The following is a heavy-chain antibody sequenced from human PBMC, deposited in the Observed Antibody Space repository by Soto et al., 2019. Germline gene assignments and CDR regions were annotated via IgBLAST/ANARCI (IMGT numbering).Heavy chain of an antibody. V-gene: IGHV3-7*01. Sequence: EEQLVEFGGGLAQPGGSLTLSCIASGFTLSSYWMTWARQAPGKGLEWVANIKQDGSDKNYMDSVKGRFTTSRDNAKNSLYLQMSSLRVEDTAVYYCAKWRNYAFDIWGQGTMVTVSS. J-gene: IGHJ3*02. D-gene: IGHD2-8*01. CDR3: AKWRNYAFDI. CDR1: GFTLSSYW. CDR2: IKQDGSDK.